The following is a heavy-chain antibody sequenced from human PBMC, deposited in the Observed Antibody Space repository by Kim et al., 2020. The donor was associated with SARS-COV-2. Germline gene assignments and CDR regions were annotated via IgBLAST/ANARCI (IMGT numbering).Heavy chain of an antibody. V-gene: IGHV3-74*01. J-gene: IGHJ6*03. Sequence: SDADSGKGRFTISRDNAKDTLYLQMNSLRAEDTAVYYCARRTGYYYYMDVWGKGTTVTVSS. D-gene: IGHD7-27*01. CDR3: ARRTGYYYYMDV.